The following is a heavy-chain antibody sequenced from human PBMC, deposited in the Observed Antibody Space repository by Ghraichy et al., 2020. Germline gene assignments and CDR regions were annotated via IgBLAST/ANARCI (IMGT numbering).Heavy chain of an antibody. CDR2: INPSGGTT. D-gene: IGHD2-21*02. V-gene: IGHV1-46*01. CDR3: AGPMTATLDLDH. CDR1: GYTFTNYY. Sequence: ASVKVSCKASGYTFTNYYIHWVRQAPGQGLEWMGIINPSGGTTSYAQKFQGRVTMTRDTSTRPVYMELSSLRSEATAVYYCAGPMTATLDLDHWGQGTLVTVSS. J-gene: IGHJ4*02.